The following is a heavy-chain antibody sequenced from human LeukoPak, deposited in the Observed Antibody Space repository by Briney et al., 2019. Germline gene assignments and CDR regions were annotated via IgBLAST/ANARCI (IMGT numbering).Heavy chain of an antibody. CDR2: ISGSGGST. CDR3: AKVPYYDSSGYYDY. J-gene: IGHJ4*02. Sequence: PGGSLRLSCAASGFTFSSYAMSWVRQAPGKGLERVSAISGSGGSTYYADSVKGRFTISRDNSKNTLFLQMNSLRAEDTAVYYCAKVPYYDSSGYYDYWGQGTLVTVSS. V-gene: IGHV3-23*01. CDR1: GFTFSSYA. D-gene: IGHD3-22*01.